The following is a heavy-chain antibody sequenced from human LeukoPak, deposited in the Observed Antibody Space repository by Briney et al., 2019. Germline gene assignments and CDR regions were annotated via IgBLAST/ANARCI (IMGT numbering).Heavy chain of an antibody. V-gene: IGHV3-53*04. J-gene: IGHJ6*02. Sequence: GGSLRLSCAASGFTVSSNYMSWVRQAPGKGLEWVSVIYSGGSTYYADSVKARFAISRHNSKNTLYLKMNSLRAEDTAVYYCAIGGYGDWGDYYYGMDVWGQGTTVTVSS. CDR3: AIGGYGDWGDYYYGMDV. CDR2: IYSGGST. CDR1: GFTVSSNY. D-gene: IGHD4-17*01.